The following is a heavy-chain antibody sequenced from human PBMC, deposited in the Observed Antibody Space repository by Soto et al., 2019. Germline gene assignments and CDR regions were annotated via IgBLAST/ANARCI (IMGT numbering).Heavy chain of an antibody. CDR1: GFFFSSYA. D-gene: IGHD6-13*01. CDR3: AKGNYRGFIAARFNP. CDR2: ISGSSTST. Sequence: EVQLLESGGGLVQPGGSLRLSCAASGFFFSSYAMSWVRQTPGKGLEWVSAISGSSTSTHYADSVKARFTISRDNSNNTLYFQMNGLRAEDTAVYYCAKGNYRGFIAARFNPWGQGTLVTVSS. V-gene: IGHV3-23*01. J-gene: IGHJ5*02.